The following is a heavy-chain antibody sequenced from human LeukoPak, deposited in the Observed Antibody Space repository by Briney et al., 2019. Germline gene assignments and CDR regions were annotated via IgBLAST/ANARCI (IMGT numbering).Heavy chain of an antibody. Sequence: PSETLSLTCAVYGGSFSGYYWSWIRQPPGKGLEWIGEINHSGGTSYNPSLKSRVTISVDTSKNQFSLKLSSVTVADTAVYYCASGRGIAAAGKVSGWFDPWGQGTLVTVSS. D-gene: IGHD6-13*01. V-gene: IGHV4-34*01. CDR2: INHSGGT. CDR1: GGSFSGYY. J-gene: IGHJ5*02. CDR3: ASGRGIAAAGKVSGWFDP.